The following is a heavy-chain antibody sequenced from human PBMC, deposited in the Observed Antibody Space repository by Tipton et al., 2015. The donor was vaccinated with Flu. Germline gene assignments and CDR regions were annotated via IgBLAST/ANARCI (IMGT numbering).Heavy chain of an antibody. V-gene: IGHV4-34*01. Sequence: LRLSCAVYGGSFSGYYWSWIRQPPGKGLEWIGEINHSGSTNYNPSLKSRVTISVDTSKNQFSLKLSSVTAADTAVYYCARGKGDSWGQGTLVTASS. D-gene: IGHD1-26*01. CDR3: ARGKGDS. J-gene: IGHJ4*02. CDR2: INHSGST. CDR1: GGSFSGYY.